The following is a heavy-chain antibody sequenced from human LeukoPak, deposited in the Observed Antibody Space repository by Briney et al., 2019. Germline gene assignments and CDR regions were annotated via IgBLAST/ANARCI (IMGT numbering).Heavy chain of an antibody. CDR3: ARGEYYYGSGSYGSWDYYMDV. Sequence: ASVKVSCKASGGTFSSYAISWVRQAPGQGLEWMGRIIPILGIANYAQKFQGRVTITADKSTSTAYMELSSLRSGDTAVYYCARGEYYYGSGSYGSWDYYMDVWGKGTTVTVSS. CDR2: IIPILGIA. V-gene: IGHV1-69*04. D-gene: IGHD3-10*01. CDR1: GGTFSSYA. J-gene: IGHJ6*03.